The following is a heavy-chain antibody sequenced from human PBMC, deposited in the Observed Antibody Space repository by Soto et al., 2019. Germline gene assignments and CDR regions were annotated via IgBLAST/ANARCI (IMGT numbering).Heavy chain of an antibody. V-gene: IGHV1-18*01. CDR2: ISAYNGNT. CDR3: AKGIEGYCSSTSCYAESYYYYYYMDV. CDR1: GYTFTSYG. Sequence: ASVKVSCKASGYTFTSYGISWVRQAPGQGLEWMGWISAYNGNTNYAQKLQGRVTMTTDTSTSTAYMELRSLRSDDTAVYYCAKGIEGYCSSTSCYAESYYYYYYMDVWGKGTTVTVSS. J-gene: IGHJ6*03. D-gene: IGHD2-2*01.